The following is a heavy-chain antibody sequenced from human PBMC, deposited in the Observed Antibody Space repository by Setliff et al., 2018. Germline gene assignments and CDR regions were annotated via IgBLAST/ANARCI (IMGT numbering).Heavy chain of an antibody. CDR2: ISVYNGKT. CDR3: LRLVRYCTKIACQATSGDEV. J-gene: IGHJ4*02. V-gene: IGHV1-18*01. Sequence: ASVKVSCKASGYTFTSSGITWVRQAPGQGLEWMGWISVYNGKTYFAQKFQDRITLTTDTSTNTGYLELRGLRSDDTAVYYCLRLVRYCTKIACQATSGDEVWGLGTLVTVSS. D-gene: IGHD2-8*01. CDR1: GYTFTSSG.